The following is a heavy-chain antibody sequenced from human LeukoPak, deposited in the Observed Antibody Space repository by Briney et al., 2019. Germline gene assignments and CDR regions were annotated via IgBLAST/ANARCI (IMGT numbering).Heavy chain of an antibody. J-gene: IGHJ4*02. CDR3: ARGGYCSSTSCYLGGNY. D-gene: IGHD2-2*01. Sequence: PGGSLRLSCAASGFTFSSYSMNWVRQAPGKGLEWVSSISSSSSYIYYADSVKGRFTISRDNAKNSLYLQMNSLRAEDTAAYYCARGGYCSSTSCYLGGNYWGQGTLATVSS. V-gene: IGHV3-21*01. CDR1: GFTFSSYS. CDR2: ISSSSSYI.